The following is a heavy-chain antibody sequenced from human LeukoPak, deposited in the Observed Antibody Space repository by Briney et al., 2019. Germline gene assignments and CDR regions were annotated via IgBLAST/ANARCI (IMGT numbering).Heavy chain of an antibody. CDR2: IYTSGST. J-gene: IGHJ5*02. CDR1: GGSFSGYY. CDR3: ARSQVNDYGDYGIWFDP. V-gene: IGHV4-59*10. D-gene: IGHD4-17*01. Sequence: SETLSLTCAVDGGSFSGYYWSWIRQPAGKGLEWIGRIYTSGSTNYNPSLKSRVTMSVDTSKNQFSLKLSSVTAADTAVYYCARSQVNDYGDYGIWFDPWGQGTLVTVSS.